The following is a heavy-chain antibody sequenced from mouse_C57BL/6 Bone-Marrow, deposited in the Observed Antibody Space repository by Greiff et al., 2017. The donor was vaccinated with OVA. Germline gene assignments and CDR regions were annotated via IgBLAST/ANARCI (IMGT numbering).Heavy chain of an antibody. J-gene: IGHJ4*01. CDR3: ARDIYYGDYYAMDY. CDR2: INPGSGGT. D-gene: IGHD1-1*01. Sequence: VKLMESGAELVRPGTSVKVSCKASGYAFTNYLIEWVKQRPGQGLEWIGVINPGSGGTNYNEKFKGKATLTADKSSSTAYMQLSSLTSEDSAVYFCARDIYYGDYYAMDYWGQGTSVTVSS. CDR1: GYAFTNYL. V-gene: IGHV1-54*01.